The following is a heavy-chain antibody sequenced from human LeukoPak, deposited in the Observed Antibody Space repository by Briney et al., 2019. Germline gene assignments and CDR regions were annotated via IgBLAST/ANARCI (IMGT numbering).Heavy chain of an antibody. D-gene: IGHD2-2*01. CDR1: GFTFKSYT. CDR2: IDSSSGYI. Sequence: PGGSLRLSCAASGFTFKSYTMNWVRQAPGKGLEWVSSIDSSSGYIYYADSVKGRFTISRDNAKNSLYLQMNSLRVEDTAVYYCARGAHQLTGYWGQGTLVTVPS. V-gene: IGHV3-21*01. CDR3: ARGAHQLTGY. J-gene: IGHJ4*02.